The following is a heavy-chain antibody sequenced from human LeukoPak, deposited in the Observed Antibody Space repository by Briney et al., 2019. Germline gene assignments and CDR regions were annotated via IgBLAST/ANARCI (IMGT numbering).Heavy chain of an antibody. J-gene: IGHJ3*02. V-gene: IGHV1-46*01. Sequence: ASVKVSCKASGYIFTSYYIHWVRQAPGQGLEWVGIINPSGGNTNYAQKFQGRVTMTRDMSTSTVYMELSSLRSEDTAVYYCARGSSSGYLNDAFDIWGQGTMVTVSS. D-gene: IGHD3-22*01. CDR2: INPSGGNT. CDR3: ARGSSSGYLNDAFDI. CDR1: GYIFTSYY.